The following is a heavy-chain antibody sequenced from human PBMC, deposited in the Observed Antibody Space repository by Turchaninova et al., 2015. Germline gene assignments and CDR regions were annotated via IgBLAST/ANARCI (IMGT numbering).Heavy chain of an antibody. CDR1: GYSLSSGYY. V-gene: IGHV4-38-2*01. CDR2: VQRRDSP. J-gene: IGHJ4*02. CDR3: ARVFSGYGSGTFYYYFEY. D-gene: IGHD3-10*01. Sequence: QVQLQESGPGRVNPSETLSLTCGVAGYSLSSGYYWDWVRQPPGKGLEGMWSVQRRDSPHYNPSLKSRVSISVDTSKNQFSLNLRSVTATDTAVYFCARVFSGYGSGTFYYYFEYWGQGTPVTVSS.